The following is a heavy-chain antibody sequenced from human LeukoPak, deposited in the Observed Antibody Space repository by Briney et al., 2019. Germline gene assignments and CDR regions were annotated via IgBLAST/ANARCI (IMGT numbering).Heavy chain of an antibody. CDR2: ISHSGST. J-gene: IGHJ4*02. Sequence: PSETLSLTCDVCGGSFSGYYWSFIRQTPGKGLVWIGEISHSGSTNYHRSLKSRLTISVDTSKNQFSLKLNSVTAADTAVYYCASFRWGIGFEYWGQGTLVTVSS. CDR3: ASFRWGIGFEY. D-gene: IGHD3-16*01. CDR1: GGSFSGYY. V-gene: IGHV4-34*01.